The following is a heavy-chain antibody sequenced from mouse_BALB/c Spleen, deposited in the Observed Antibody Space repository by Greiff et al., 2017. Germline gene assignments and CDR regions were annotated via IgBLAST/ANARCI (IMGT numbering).Heavy chain of an antibody. CDR3: ARRDGPYAMDY. Sequence: EVKLVESGGGLVQPGGSRKLSCAASGFTFSSFGMHWVRQAPEKGLEWVAYISSGSSTIYYADTVKGRFTISRDNPKNTLFLQMTSLRSEDTAMYYCARRDGPYAMDYWGQGTSVTVSS. CDR2: ISSGSSTI. V-gene: IGHV5-17*02. D-gene: IGHD1-2*01. CDR1: GFTFSSFG. J-gene: IGHJ4*01.